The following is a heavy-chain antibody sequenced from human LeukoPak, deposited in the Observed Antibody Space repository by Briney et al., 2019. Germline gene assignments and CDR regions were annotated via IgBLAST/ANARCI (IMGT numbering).Heavy chain of an antibody. CDR2: IKPNSGAT. V-gene: IGHV1-2*02. CDR1: GYTFTGYY. Sequence: ASVKVSCKASGYTFTGYYMHWVRQAPGQGLEWMGWIKPNSGATNYAQKFQGRVTMTRDTSISTAYMELSRLRSDDTAVYYCARDLLRGVWGSYRSNWFDPWGQGTLVTVSS. J-gene: IGHJ5*02. CDR3: ARDLLRGVWGSYRSNWFDP. D-gene: IGHD3-16*02.